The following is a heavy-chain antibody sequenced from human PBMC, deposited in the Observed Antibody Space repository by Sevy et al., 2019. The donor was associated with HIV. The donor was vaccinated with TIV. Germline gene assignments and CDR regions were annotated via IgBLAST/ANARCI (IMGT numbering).Heavy chain of an antibody. Sequence: GGSLRLSCAASAFTFSSYGMHWVRQAPGKGLEWVANIKHDGSEKYYADSLEGRFAVSRDNAKNSLFLQINSLRVDDTAVYFCARLPTGLQSFNYLLSTYFDSWGQGTLVTVSS. CDR2: IKHDGSEK. J-gene: IGHJ4*02. CDR3: ARLPTGLQSFNYLLSTYFDS. CDR1: AFTFSSYG. V-gene: IGHV3-7*01. D-gene: IGHD3-9*01.